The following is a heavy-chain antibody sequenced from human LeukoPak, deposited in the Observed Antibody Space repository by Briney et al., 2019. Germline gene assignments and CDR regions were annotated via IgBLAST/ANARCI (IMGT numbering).Heavy chain of an antibody. CDR1: GFTFSSYA. J-gene: IGHJ4*02. V-gene: IGHV3-23*01. D-gene: IGHD2-21*01. CDR2: ISGGGGST. Sequence: GSLRLSCAASGFTFSSYAMSWVRQAPGKGLEWVSAISGGGGSTYYADSVKGRFTISRDNSKNTLYLQMNSLRAEDTAVYYCARDATQIQVWFDGYSDHWGQGTLVTVSS. CDR3: ARDATQIQVWFDGYSDH.